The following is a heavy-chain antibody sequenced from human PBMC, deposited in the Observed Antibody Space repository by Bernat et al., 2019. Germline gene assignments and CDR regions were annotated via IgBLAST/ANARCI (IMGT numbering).Heavy chain of an antibody. Sequence: QVQLVESGGGVVQPGGSLRLSCAASGFTFSSYGMHWVRQAPGKGLEWVAVIWYDESNKYYVESVKGRFTISRDNSKNTLYLEMNSMRAEDTAVYYCARGYSSSSGVFDIWGQGTVVTVSS. CDR1: GFTFSSYG. CDR2: IWYDESNK. CDR3: ARGYSSSSGVFDI. D-gene: IGHD6-6*01. J-gene: IGHJ3*02. V-gene: IGHV3-33*01.